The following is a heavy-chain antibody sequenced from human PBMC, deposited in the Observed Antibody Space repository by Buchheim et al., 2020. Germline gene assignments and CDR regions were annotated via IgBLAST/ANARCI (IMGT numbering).Heavy chain of an antibody. CDR3: VTDPPLDAEDQMDV. CDR2: ISSDGTTK. CDR1: GFTFNRYG. Sequence: QVQLVESGGGVVQPGGSLRLSCVASGFTFNRYGMHWVRQAPGKGLEWVAIISSDGTTKSYADSLKGRFTISRDNSNNTMHLQMNSLRAEDTGVYHCVTDPPLDAEDQMDVWGKGIT. V-gene: IGHV3-33*01. J-gene: IGHJ6*03.